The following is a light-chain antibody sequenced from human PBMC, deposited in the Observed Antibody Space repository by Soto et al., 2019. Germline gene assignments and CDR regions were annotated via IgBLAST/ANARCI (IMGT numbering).Light chain of an antibody. CDR3: CSYAGSYVYV. CDR1: SSDIGGYNY. V-gene: IGLV2-11*01. CDR2: DVS. Sequence: QSVLTQRRSVSGSPGQSVTISCTGTSSDIGGYNYVSWYQQNPGKAPKLMIYDVSNRPSGVPDRFSGSKSGNTASLTISGLQAEDEADYYCCSYAGSYVYVFGTGTKV. J-gene: IGLJ1*01.